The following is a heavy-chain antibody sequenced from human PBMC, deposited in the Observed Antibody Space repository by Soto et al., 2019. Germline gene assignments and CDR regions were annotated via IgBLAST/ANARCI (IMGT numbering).Heavy chain of an antibody. J-gene: IGHJ6*02. Sequence: PSETLSLTCTVSGGSISSGGYYWSWIRQHPGKGLEWIGYIYYSGSTYYNPSLKSRVTISVDTSKNQFSLKLSSVTAADTAVYYCARDRRSGYDFDHYYYYGMDVWGQGTTVTVSS. CDR2: IYYSGST. CDR1: GGSISSGGYY. V-gene: IGHV4-31*03. D-gene: IGHD5-12*01. CDR3: ARDRRSGYDFDHYYYYGMDV.